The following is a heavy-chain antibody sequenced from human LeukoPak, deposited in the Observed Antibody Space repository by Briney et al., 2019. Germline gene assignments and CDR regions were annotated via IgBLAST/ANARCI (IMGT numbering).Heavy chain of an antibody. CDR3: ARDWVAGVPFDAFDI. D-gene: IGHD3-10*01. Sequence: ETLSLTCTVSGDSISSGGYYWSWVRQAPGKGLEWVANIKEDGSGKYYVDSVKGRFTISRDNAQNSVYLHMNSLTAEDTALYYCARDWVAGVPFDAFDIWGQGTMVSVSS. CDR1: GDSISSGGYY. CDR2: IKEDGSGK. J-gene: IGHJ3*02. V-gene: IGHV3-7*03.